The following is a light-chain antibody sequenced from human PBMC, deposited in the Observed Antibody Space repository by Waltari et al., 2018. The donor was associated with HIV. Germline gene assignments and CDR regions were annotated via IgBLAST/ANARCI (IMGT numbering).Light chain of an antibody. CDR1: QSVYSN. CDR2: GAS. Sequence: EILMTPSPVTLSVSPGERAPLSCRASQSVYSNLAWYQQKPGQAPRLVIYGASTRATGIPARCSGSGSGTEFTRTISSLQSEDFALYYCQQYYDWPLTFGGGTKVDIK. V-gene: IGKV3-15*01. CDR3: QQYYDWPLT. J-gene: IGKJ4*02.